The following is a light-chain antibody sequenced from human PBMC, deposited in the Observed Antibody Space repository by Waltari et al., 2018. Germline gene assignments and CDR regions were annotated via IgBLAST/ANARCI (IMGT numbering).Light chain of an antibody. CDR2: GAS. CDR1: QSVSSN. V-gene: IGKV3-15*01. Sequence: EIVMTQPQATLSVSPGERATLSCRASQSVSSNLAWYQQKPGQAPRPLIYGASTRATGIPARFSGSGSGTEFTLTISSLQSEDFAVYYCQQYNNWPWTFGQGTKVEIK. CDR3: QQYNNWPWT. J-gene: IGKJ1*01.